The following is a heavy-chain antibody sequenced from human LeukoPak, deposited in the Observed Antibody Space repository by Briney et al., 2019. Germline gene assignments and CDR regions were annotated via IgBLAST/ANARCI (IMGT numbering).Heavy chain of an antibody. CDR3: ARDRVAGDYYYYYMDV. Sequence: SETLSLTCTVSGGSISSYYWSWIRQPAGKGLEWIGRIYTSGSTNYNPSLKSRVTMSVDTSKNQFSLKLSSVTAADTAVYYCARDRVAGDYYYYYMDVWGKGTTVTVSS. CDR1: GGSISSYY. J-gene: IGHJ6*03. D-gene: IGHD6-19*01. V-gene: IGHV4-4*07. CDR2: IYTSGST.